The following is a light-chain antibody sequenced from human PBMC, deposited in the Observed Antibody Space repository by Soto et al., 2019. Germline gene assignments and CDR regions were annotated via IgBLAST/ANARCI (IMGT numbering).Light chain of an antibody. CDR1: SGLVSTSYY. CDR3: VLYMGSGIRV. J-gene: IGLJ2*01. Sequence: QAVVTQEPSFSVSPGGTVTLTCGLSSGLVSTSYYPRWYQQTPGQAPRTLIYSTNTRSSGVPDRFSGSILGNKAALTITGAQADDESDYYCVLYMGSGIRVFGGGTKLTVL. V-gene: IGLV8-61*01. CDR2: STN.